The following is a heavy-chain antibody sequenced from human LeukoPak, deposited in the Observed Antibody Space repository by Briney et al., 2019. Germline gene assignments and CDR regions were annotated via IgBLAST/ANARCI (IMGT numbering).Heavy chain of an antibody. CDR2: IYYSGST. D-gene: IGHD3-10*01. V-gene: IGHV4-59*01. J-gene: IGHJ5*02. CDR1: GGSISSYY. Sequence: SETLSLTCTVSGGSISSYYWSWIRQPPGKGLEWIGYIYYSGSTNYNPPLKSRVTISVDTSKNQFSLKLSSVTAADTAVYYCARDLITMASGGFDPWGQGTLVTVSS. CDR3: ARDLITMASGGFDP.